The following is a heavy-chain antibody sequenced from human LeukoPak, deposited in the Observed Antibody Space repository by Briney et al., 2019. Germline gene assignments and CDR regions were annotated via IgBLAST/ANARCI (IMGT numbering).Heavy chain of an antibody. Sequence: SETLSLTCTVSGGSISSYYWSWIRQPPGKGLEWVGYIYYSGGTNYNPSLKSRVTISVDTSKNQFSLKLSSVTAADTAVYYCARHSDGGGSYRRSFDYWGQGTLVTVSS. CDR2: IYYSGGT. D-gene: IGHD1-26*01. V-gene: IGHV4-59*08. CDR3: ARHSDGGGSYRRSFDY. CDR1: GGSISSYY. J-gene: IGHJ4*02.